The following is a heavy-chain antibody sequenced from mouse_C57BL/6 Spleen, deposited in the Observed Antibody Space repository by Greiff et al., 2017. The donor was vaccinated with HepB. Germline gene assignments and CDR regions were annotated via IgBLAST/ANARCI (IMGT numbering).Heavy chain of an antibody. D-gene: IGHD1-1*01. Sequence: EVQLQQSGEGLVKPGGSLKLSCAASGFTFSSYAMSWVRQTPEKRLEWVAYISSGGDYIYYADTVKGRFTISRDNARNTLYLQMSSLKSEDTAMYYCTRDTPYYGSSYDYAMDYWGQGTSVTVSS. CDR1: GFTFSSYA. CDR3: TRDTPYYGSSYDYAMDY. J-gene: IGHJ4*01. V-gene: IGHV5-9-1*02. CDR2: ISSGGDYI.